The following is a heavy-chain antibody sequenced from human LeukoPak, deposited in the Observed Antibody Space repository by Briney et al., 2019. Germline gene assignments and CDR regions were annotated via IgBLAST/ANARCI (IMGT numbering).Heavy chain of an antibody. V-gene: IGHV1-2*02. Sequence: GASVKVSCKASGYTFTDYYIHWVRQAPGQGLEYVGWINPNSGGTNYAQMFQGRVTLTRDTSISTTYMELSRLRSDDTAVYYCARPGSYTDCSSFDYWGQGTLVTVSS. D-gene: IGHD2-15*01. CDR1: GYTFTDYY. J-gene: IGHJ4*02. CDR2: INPNSGGT. CDR3: ARPGSYTDCSSFDY.